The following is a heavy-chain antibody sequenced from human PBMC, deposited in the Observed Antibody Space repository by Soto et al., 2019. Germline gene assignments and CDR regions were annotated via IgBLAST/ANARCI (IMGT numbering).Heavy chain of an antibody. Sequence: PGGSLRLSCAASGFTFSSYWMSWVRQAPGKGLEWVANIKQDGSEKYYVDSVKGRFTISRDNAKNSLYLQMNSLRAEDTAVYYCARDLKYYDFWSGSTENWFDPWGQGTLVTVSS. CDR3: ARDLKYYDFWSGSTENWFDP. D-gene: IGHD3-3*01. J-gene: IGHJ5*02. CDR1: GFTFSSYW. CDR2: IKQDGSEK. V-gene: IGHV3-7*01.